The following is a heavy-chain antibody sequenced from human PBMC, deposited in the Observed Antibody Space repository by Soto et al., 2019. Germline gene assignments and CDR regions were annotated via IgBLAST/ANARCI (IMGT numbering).Heavy chain of an antibody. CDR2: IYYSGST. CDR3: VRNLVNLVVATYGMDV. Sequence: SETLSLTCTVSGGSISSSSYYWGWIRQPPGKGLEWIGSIYYSGSTYYNPSLKSRVTISVDTSKNQFSLKLSSVTAADTAVYYCVRNLVNLVVATYGMDVWGQGTTVTVSS. D-gene: IGHD2-15*01. CDR1: GGSISSSSYY. J-gene: IGHJ6*02. V-gene: IGHV4-39*01.